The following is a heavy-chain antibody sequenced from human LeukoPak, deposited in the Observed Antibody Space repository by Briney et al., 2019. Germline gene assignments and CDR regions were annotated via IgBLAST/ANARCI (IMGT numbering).Heavy chain of an antibody. CDR1: GFTFSSYG. CDR3: AKDSDASGYDLGHFDY. J-gene: IGHJ4*02. CDR2: ISYDGSNK. V-gene: IGHV3-30*18. Sequence: GGSLRLSCAASGFTFSSYGMHWVRQAPGKGLEWVAVISYDGSNKYYADSVKGRFTISRDNSENTLYLQMNSLRAEDTAVYYCAKDSDASGYDLGHFDYWGQGTLVTVSS. D-gene: IGHD5-12*01.